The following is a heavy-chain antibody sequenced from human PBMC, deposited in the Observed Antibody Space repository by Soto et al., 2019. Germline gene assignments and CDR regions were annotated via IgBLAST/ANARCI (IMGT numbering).Heavy chain of an antibody. CDR2: IYYSGST. CDR3: ARVVLTNYYYYGMDV. J-gene: IGHJ6*02. Sequence: SETLSLTCTASGGSISSYYWSWIRQPPGKGLEWIGYIYYSGSTNYNPSLKSRVTISVDTSKNQFSLKLSSVAAADTAVYYCARVVLTNYYYYGMDVWGQGTTVTVSS. V-gene: IGHV4-59*01. D-gene: IGHD4-4*01. CDR1: GGSISSYY.